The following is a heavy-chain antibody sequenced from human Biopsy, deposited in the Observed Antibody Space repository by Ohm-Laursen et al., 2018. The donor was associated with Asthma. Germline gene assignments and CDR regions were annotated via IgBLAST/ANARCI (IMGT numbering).Heavy chain of an antibody. Sequence: LTLTCAASRFTYEMHRVRQAPGKGLEWVTVISSDGSSIYYADSVKGRFTISRDNSKNTLSLQMNSLTAEDTAVYYCAREGVAGTHIEDWGQGTLVTVSS. V-gene: IGHV3-30-3*01. J-gene: IGHJ4*02. CDR2: ISSDGSSI. D-gene: IGHD6-19*01. CDR3: AREGVAGTHIED. CDR1: RFTYE.